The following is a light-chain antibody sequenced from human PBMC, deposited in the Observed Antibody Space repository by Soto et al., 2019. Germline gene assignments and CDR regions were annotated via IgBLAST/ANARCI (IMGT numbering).Light chain of an antibody. CDR2: GAS. CDR3: HQYNNWPPST. J-gene: IGKJ1*01. CDR1: QSVSSY. Sequence: EIVMTQSPSTLSVSPGERATISCLASQSVSSYLAWYQQKPGQAPKLLIYGASTRATGVPARFSGSGSGTEFTLTISSLQSEDFAVYYCHQYNNWPPSTFGQGTKVESK. V-gene: IGKV3D-15*01.